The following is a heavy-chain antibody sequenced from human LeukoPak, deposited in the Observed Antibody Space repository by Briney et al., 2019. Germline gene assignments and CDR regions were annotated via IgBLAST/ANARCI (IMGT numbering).Heavy chain of an antibody. J-gene: IGHJ4*02. Sequence: GASVKVSCKASGYTFTSYAMHWVRQAPGQRLEWMGWINAGNGNTKYSQKFQGRVTITRDTSASTAYMELSSLRSEDTAVYYCARDTLSRYCSGGSCPGRLSYWGQGTLVTVSS. CDR2: INAGNGNT. D-gene: IGHD2-15*01. V-gene: IGHV1-3*01. CDR1: GYTFTSYA. CDR3: ARDTLSRYCSGGSCPGRLSY.